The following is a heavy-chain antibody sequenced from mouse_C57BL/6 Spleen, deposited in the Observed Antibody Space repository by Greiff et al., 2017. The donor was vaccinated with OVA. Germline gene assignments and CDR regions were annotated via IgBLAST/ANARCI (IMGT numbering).Heavy chain of an antibody. V-gene: IGHV1-61*01. Sequence: QVQLQQPGAELVRPGSSVKLSCKASGYTFTSYWMDWVKQTPGQGLEWIGNIYPSDSETHYNQKFKDKATLTVDKSSSTAYMQLSSLTSEDSAVYYCARSGDCCCCGSYYFGCWGQGTTLTVSS. CDR2: IYPSDSET. J-gene: IGHJ2*01. D-gene: IGHD2-13*01. CDR3: ARSGDCCCCGSYYFGC. CDR1: GYTFTSYW.